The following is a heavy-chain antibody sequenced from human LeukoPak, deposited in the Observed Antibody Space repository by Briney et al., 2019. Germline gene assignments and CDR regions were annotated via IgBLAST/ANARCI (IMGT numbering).Heavy chain of an antibody. D-gene: IGHD6-13*01. CDR1: GGSISSSNW. CDR2: IYHSGST. Sequence: PSGTLSLTCAVSGGSISSSNWWSWVRQPPGKGLEWIGEIYHSGSTNYNPSLKSRVTISVDKSKNQFSLKLSSVTAADTAVYYCARALGSPGIAAAGGFDYWGQGTLVTVSS. CDR3: ARALGSPGIAAAGGFDY. V-gene: IGHV4-4*02. J-gene: IGHJ4*02.